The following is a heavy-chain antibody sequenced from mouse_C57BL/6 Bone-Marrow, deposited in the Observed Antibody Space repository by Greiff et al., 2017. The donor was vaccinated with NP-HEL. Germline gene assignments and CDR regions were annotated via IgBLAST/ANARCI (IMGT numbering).Heavy chain of an antibody. J-gene: IGHJ1*03. CDR2: SRNKANDYTT. CDR3: ARAGSSYRYWYFDV. D-gene: IGHD1-1*01. V-gene: IGHV7-1*01. Sequence: EVMLVESGGGLVQSGRSLRLSCATSGFTFSDFYMEWVRQAPGKGLEWIAASRNKANDYTTEYSASVKGRFIVSRDTSQSILYLQMNALRAEDTAIYYCARAGSSYRYWYFDVWGTGTTVTVSS. CDR1: GFTFSDFY.